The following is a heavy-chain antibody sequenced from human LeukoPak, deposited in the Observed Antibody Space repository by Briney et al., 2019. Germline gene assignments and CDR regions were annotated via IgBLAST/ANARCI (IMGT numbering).Heavy chain of an antibody. J-gene: IGHJ4*02. CDR3: ARDYGGKFDF. Sequence: ASETLSLTCAVSGGSISGYYWSWIRQPPGKGLQWIGYISSSGTTNYNPPLKSRVTISVDTSKNQFSLKLSSVTAADAAVYYCARDYGGKFDFWGQGTLVTVSS. CDR2: ISSSGTT. D-gene: IGHD4-17*01. V-gene: IGHV4-59*01. CDR1: GGSISGYY.